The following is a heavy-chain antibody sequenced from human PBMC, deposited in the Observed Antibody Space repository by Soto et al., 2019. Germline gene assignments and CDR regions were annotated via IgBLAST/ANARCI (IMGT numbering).Heavy chain of an antibody. V-gene: IGHV4-39*01. CDR3: ARHYGHYSNYIDV. CDR1: GDSISNNNFY. Sequence: QLQLQESGPGLVKPSETLSLTCTVSGDSISNNNFYWVWIRPPPGKGLEWIGTIYYSGSTYYIPSLKSRGTISVDTSNNHLSLKLSSVTAADTAVDYCARHYGHYSNYIDVWAKGTKVTVSS. D-gene: IGHD4-17*01. J-gene: IGHJ6*03. CDR2: IYYSGST.